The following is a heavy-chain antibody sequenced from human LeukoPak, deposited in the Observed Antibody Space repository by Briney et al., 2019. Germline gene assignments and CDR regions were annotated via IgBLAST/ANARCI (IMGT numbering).Heavy chain of an antibody. CDR1: GGSISSGDYY. CDR2: IYYSGST. V-gene: IGHV4-30-4*01. CDR3: ARADGVAYYDFWSGYESPFDY. Sequence: PSETLSLTCTVSGGSISSGDYYWSWIRQPPGKGLEWIGYIYYSGSTYYNPSLKSRVTISVDTSKNQFSLKLSSVTAADTAVYYCARADGVAYYDFWSGYESPFDYWGQGTLVTVSS. D-gene: IGHD3-3*01. J-gene: IGHJ4*02.